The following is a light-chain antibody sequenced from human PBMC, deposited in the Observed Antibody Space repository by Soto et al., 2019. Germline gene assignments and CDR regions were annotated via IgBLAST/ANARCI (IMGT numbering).Light chain of an antibody. CDR1: QSINSE. J-gene: IGKJ2*01. V-gene: IGKV3-15*01. Sequence: EIVMTQSPATLSLSPGERAALSCRASQSINSELAWYQQKPGQPPRLLIYGASTRATGVPARFTGSESGSEFTLTISGLHSEDFVVYYCQQGHNWPLAFGQGTRLEI. CDR2: GAS. CDR3: QQGHNWPLA.